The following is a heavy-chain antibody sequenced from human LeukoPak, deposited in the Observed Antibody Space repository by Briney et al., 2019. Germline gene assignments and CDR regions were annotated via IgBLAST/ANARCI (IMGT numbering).Heavy chain of an antibody. J-gene: IGHJ4*02. CDR1: GFTFSAYW. V-gene: IGHV3-7*01. CDR2: IKQDGSER. Sequence: GGSLRLSCAASGFTFSAYWMTWVRQAPGKGLEWVANIKQDGSERYYVDSVKGRFTISRDNAKNSLYLQMNSLRTEDTAVYCCARGAPDFWGQGTLVTVSS. CDR3: ARGAPDF.